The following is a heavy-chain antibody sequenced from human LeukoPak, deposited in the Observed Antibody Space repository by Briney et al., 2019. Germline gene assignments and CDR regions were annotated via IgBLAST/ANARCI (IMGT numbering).Heavy chain of an antibody. CDR3: SRGHYGPDY. V-gene: IGHV3-74*01. J-gene: IGHJ4*02. CDR2: IQRDGSSP. Sequence: PGGSLRLSCTASGFSYSGYSMHWVRQAPGKGLEWVSGIQRDGSSPTYADSVKGRFTISRDNVKGSVYLQMNILRAEDTAVYYCSRGHYGPDYWGQGTLVTVSS. CDR1: GFSYSGYS. D-gene: IGHD3-16*01.